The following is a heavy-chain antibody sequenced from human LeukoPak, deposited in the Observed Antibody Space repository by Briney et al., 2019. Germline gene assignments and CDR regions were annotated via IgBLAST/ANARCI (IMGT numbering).Heavy chain of an antibody. CDR2: INSDGSRT. D-gene: IGHD3-10*01. CDR1: GFTLNSYW. Sequence: GGSLRLSCAASGFTLNSYWMHWVRQVPGKGLVWVSRINSDGSRTNYVDSAKGRFTISRDNAKNTLFLLMNSLRAEDSAVYYCARGNFYSGSGSSPLDYWGQGTLVTVSS. J-gene: IGHJ4*02. V-gene: IGHV3-74*01. CDR3: ARGNFYSGSGSSPLDY.